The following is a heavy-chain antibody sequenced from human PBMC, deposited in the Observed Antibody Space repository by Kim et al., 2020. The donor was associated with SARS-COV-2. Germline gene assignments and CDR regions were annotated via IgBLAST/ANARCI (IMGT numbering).Heavy chain of an antibody. CDR1: GFTFDDYA. V-gene: IGHV3-9*01. D-gene: IGHD6-13*01. Sequence: GGSLRLSCAASGFTFDDYAMHWVRQAPGKGLEWVSGISWNSGSIGYADSVKGRFTISRDNAKNSLYLQMNSLRAEDTALYYCAKDIVAAGTLSFDYWGQGTLVTVSS. CDR2: ISWNSGSI. J-gene: IGHJ4*02. CDR3: AKDIVAAGTLSFDY.